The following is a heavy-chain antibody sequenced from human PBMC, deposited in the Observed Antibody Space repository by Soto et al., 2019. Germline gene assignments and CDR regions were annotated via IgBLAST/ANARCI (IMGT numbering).Heavy chain of an antibody. D-gene: IGHD3-10*01. CDR3: ATGRGVNFYYGMDV. V-gene: IGHV3-23*01. CDR2: ISGSGGST. CDR1: GFTFSSYA. J-gene: IGHJ6*02. Sequence: EVQLLESGGGLVQPGGSLRLSCAASGFTFSSYAMSWVRQAPGKGLEWVSAISGSGGSTYYADSVKGRFTISRDNSKNTLYLQMNCLRAEDTDVYYCATGRGVNFYYGMDVWGQGTTVTVSS.